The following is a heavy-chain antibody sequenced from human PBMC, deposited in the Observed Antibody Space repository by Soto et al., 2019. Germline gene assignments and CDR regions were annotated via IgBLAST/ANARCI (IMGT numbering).Heavy chain of an antibody. J-gene: IGHJ4*02. CDR3: ARDRLAVAPRGYFDY. D-gene: IGHD6-19*01. CDR1: GYTFTSYG. V-gene: IGHV1-18*04. Sequence: GASVKVSCKASGYTFTSYGISWVRQAPGQGLEWMGWISAYNGNTNYAQKLQGRVTMTTDTSTSTAYMELRSLRSDDTAVYYCARDRLAVAPRGYFDYWGQGTLVTVS. CDR2: ISAYNGNT.